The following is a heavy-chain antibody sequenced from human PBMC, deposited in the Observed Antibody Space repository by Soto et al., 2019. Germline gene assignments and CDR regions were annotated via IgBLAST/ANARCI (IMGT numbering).Heavy chain of an antibody. J-gene: IGHJ4*02. V-gene: IGHV4-59*01. Sequence: SETLSLTCSVSGDSISSSYWSWIRQPPGKGLEWIAYIDYSGSTHPNPSLKSRVTMSLDTSKNQFSLKLSSVTASDTAVYFCERHSGSYDFDSSGQGTLVTVSS. D-gene: IGHD1-26*01. CDR1: GDSISSSY. CDR2: IDYSGST. CDR3: ERHSGSYDFDS.